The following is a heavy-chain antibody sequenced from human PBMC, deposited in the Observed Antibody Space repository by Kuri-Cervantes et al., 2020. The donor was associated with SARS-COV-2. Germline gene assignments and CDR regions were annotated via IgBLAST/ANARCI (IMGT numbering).Heavy chain of an antibody. J-gene: IGHJ3*01. V-gene: IGHV1-18*01. Sequence: ASVKVSCKASGYTFTTYGISWVRQAPGQGLEWMGWISASNGNTNYAQSLQGRVTITTYSSTSTAYLELRNLRSDDTAVYYCSRSRVPAAAALWGQGTMVTVSS. D-gene: IGHD2-2*01. CDR3: SRSRVPAAAAL. CDR2: ISASNGNT. CDR1: GYTFTTYG.